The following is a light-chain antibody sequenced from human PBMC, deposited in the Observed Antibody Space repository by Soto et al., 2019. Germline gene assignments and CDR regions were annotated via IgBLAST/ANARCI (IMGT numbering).Light chain of an antibody. CDR1: QSISIN. V-gene: IGKV1-39*01. CDR3: QQSSTTLYT. CDR2: AAS. J-gene: IGKJ2*01. Sequence: DIQMTQSPSSLSASVGDRVTITCRASQSISINLSWYQQKPGKAPQLLIYAASSLQRGVPSRFSGGGSGTDFTLTISSLQPEDFAFYYCQQSSTTLYTFGQGTNLEIK.